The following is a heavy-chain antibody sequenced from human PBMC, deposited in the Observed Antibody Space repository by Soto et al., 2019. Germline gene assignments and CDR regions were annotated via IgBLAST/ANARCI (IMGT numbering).Heavy chain of an antibody. CDR2: VSYDGYNK. CDR1: GFTFSSYG. D-gene: IGHD3-22*01. J-gene: IGHJ4*02. CDR3: ARDYDSSGYPRYYFDY. V-gene: IGHV3-30*03. Sequence: GGSLRLSCAASGFTFSSYGMHWVRQAPGKGLEWVAVVSYDGYNKYYGGPVRGRFTISRDNSKNTLYLQMNSLRAEDTAVYYCARDYDSSGYPRYYFDYWGQGTLVTVSS.